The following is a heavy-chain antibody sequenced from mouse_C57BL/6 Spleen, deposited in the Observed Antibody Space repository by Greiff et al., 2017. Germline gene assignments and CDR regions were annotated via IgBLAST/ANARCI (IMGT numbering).Heavy chain of an antibody. CDR3: AEGLGLYARDY. V-gene: IGHV1-50*01. CDR2: IDPSDSYT. J-gene: IGHJ4*01. Sequence: QVQLKQPGAELVKPGASVKLSCKASGYTFTSYWMQWVKQRPGQGLEWIGEIDPSDSYTNYNQKFKGKATLTVDTSSSTAYMQLSSLTSEDSAVXYCAEGLGLYARDYWGQGTSVTVSS. CDR1: GYTFTSYW. D-gene: IGHD4-1*01.